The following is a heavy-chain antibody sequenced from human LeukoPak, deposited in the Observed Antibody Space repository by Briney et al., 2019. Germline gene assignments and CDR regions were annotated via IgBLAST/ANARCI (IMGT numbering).Heavy chain of an antibody. Sequence: ASVKVSCKASGYTFTGYYMHWVRQVPGQGLEWMGWVGTDDGRTYYTKKLQGRVTMTTDTSTNTAYMDLRSLTSDDTAVYYCARDYYCTRGECLDVFDIWGQGTMVTVSS. J-gene: IGHJ3*02. CDR3: ARDYYCTRGECLDVFDI. CDR2: VGTDDGRT. CDR1: GYTFTGYY. D-gene: IGHD2-8*01. V-gene: IGHV1-18*04.